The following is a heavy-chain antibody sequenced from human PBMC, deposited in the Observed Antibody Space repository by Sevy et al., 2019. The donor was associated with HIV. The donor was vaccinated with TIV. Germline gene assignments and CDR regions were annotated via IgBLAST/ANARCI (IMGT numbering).Heavy chain of an antibody. CDR2: ISGSSSYI. Sequence: GGSLRLSCAASGFTFNIYSMNWVRQAPGKGLEWVSSISGSSSYIFYADSVKGRFTISRDNPTNSLYLQMNSLRAEDTAVYYCARGKDDPRADSFDYWGQGTLVTVSS. CDR1: GFTFNIYS. CDR3: ARGKDDPRADSFDY. V-gene: IGHV3-21*01. D-gene: IGHD2-15*01. J-gene: IGHJ4*02.